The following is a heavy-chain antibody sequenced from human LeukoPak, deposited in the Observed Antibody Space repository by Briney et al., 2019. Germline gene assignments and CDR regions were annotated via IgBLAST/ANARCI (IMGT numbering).Heavy chain of an antibody. J-gene: IGHJ6*03. CDR1: GFTFSSYA. CDR2: ISYDGSNK. V-gene: IGHV3-30*01. Sequence: GRSLRLSCAASGFTFSSYAMHWVRQAPGKGLEWVAVISYDGSNKYYADSVKGRFTISRDNSKNTLYLQMNSLRAEDTAVYYCARGLYYYDSSGYPYYMDVWGKGTTVTVSS. CDR3: ARGLYYYDSSGYPYYMDV. D-gene: IGHD3-22*01.